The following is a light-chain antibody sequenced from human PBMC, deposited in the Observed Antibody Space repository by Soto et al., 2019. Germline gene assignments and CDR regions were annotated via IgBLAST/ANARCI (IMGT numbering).Light chain of an antibody. CDR3: CSYAGSYTEV. J-gene: IGLJ3*02. CDR1: SSDIGGYNY. V-gene: IGLV2-11*01. CDR2: DVS. Sequence: QSALTQPRSVSGSPGQSVTISCTGTSSDIGGYNYVSWYQQHPGKAPKLMIYDVSKRPSGVPDRFSGSKSGNTASLTTSGLQAEDEADYYCCSYAGSYTEVFGGGTQLTVL.